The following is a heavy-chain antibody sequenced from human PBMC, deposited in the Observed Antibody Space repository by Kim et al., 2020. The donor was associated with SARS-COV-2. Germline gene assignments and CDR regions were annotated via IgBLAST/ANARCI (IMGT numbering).Heavy chain of an antibody. J-gene: IGHJ4*02. CDR2: IYYSGST. V-gene: IGHV4-39*01. D-gene: IGHD6-13*01. CDR3: ARQGPGIAAAGTYADY. Sequence: SETLSLTCTVSGGSISSSSYYWGWIRQPPGKGLEWIGSIYYSGSTYYNPSLKSRVTISVDTSKNQFSLKLSSVTAADTAVYYCARQGPGIAAAGTYADYWGQGTLVTVSS. CDR1: GGSISSSSYY.